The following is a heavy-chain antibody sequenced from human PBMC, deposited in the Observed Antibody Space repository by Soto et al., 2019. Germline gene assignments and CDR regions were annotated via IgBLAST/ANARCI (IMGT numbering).Heavy chain of an antibody. CDR1: GGSFSTHA. D-gene: IGHD3-16*01. V-gene: IGHV1-69*12. J-gene: IGHJ6*02. CDR2: IIPMFGTP. CDR3: ARDPTYYDSVPLIYAYYGLDV. Sequence: VQLVQSGAEVKKPGSSVRVSCKASGGSFSTHATSWVRQAPGQGLEWMGGIIPMFGTPRYAQNFRGRVTITADESSSTVHLDLSSLSSEDTAVYYCARDPTYYDSVPLIYAYYGLDVWGQGTTVTVSS.